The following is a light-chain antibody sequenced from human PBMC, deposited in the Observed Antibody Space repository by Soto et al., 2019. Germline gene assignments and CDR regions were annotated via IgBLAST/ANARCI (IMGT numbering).Light chain of an antibody. J-gene: IGKJ2*01. CDR1: QSISTW. CDR2: EAS. V-gene: IGKV1-5*03. CDR3: QEYNSYSYT. Sequence: DIQMTQSPSMLSASVGDGVTITCRASQSISTWLAWYQQKPGKAPELLIYEASTLQSGVPSRFSGSGSGTEFTLTISSLQPDDFATYYCQEYNSYSYTFGQGTKLEIK.